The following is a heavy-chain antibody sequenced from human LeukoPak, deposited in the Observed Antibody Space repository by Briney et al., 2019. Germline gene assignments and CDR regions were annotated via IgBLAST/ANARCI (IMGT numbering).Heavy chain of an antibody. D-gene: IGHD2-21*02. V-gene: IGHV3-11*01. CDR1: GFTLSDYY. J-gene: IGHJ4*02. CDR2: ISSSGSTI. Sequence: GGSLRLSCAASGFTLSDYYMSWIRQAPGQGLEWVSYISSSGSTIYYADSVKGRFTISRDNAKNSLYLQMNSLRAEDTAVYYCARFSLAYCGGDCYSGIHYWGQGTLVTVSS. CDR3: ARFSLAYCGGDCYSGIHY.